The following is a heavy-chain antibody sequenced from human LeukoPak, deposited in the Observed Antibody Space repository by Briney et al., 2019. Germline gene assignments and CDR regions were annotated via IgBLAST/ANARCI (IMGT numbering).Heavy chain of an antibody. CDR2: INPSGGST. CDR1: GYTFTSYY. V-gene: IGHV1-46*01. J-gene: IGHJ3*02. D-gene: IGHD6-6*01. CDR3: AREYSSSSGPTDAFDI. Sequence: ASVKVSCKASGYTFTSYYMHWVRQAPGQGLEWMGIINPSGGSTSYAQKFQGRVTMTRDMSTSTVYMELSSLRSEDTAVYYCAREYSSSSGPTDAFDIWGQGTMVTVSS.